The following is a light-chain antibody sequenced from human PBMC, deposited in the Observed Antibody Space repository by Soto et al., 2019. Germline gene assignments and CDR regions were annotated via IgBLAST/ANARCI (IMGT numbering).Light chain of an antibody. CDR1: CSDVGDYNY. J-gene: IGLJ1*01. CDR2: DVS. V-gene: IGLV2-11*01. Sequence: QSALTQPRSVSGSPGQSVTISCTGTCSDVGDYNYVSWYQQHPGKAPKLMIYDVSKRPSGVPDRFSGSKSANTASLTISGLQTEDEADYYCCSYAGTYSFVFGTGTKVTVL. CDR3: CSYAGTYSFV.